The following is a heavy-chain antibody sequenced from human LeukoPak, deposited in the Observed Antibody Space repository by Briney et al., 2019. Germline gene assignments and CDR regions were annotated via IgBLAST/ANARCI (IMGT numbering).Heavy chain of an antibody. CDR2: ISGSGGST. Sequence: GGSLRLSCAASGFTFSNYAMSWVRQAPGKGLEWVSGISGSGGSTYYAASVKGRFTISRDNSKTTLYLQMNSLRAEDTAVYYCAKGSSSYYFAFDIWGQGTMVTVSS. CDR3: AKGSSSYYFAFDI. J-gene: IGHJ3*02. V-gene: IGHV3-23*01. D-gene: IGHD6-13*01. CDR1: GFTFSNYA.